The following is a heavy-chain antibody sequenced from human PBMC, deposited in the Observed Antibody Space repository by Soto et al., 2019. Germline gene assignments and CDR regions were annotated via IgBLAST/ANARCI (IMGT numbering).Heavy chain of an antibody. CDR2: MYYAGSG. CDR3: ARGVAATTHFDS. J-gene: IGHJ4*02. D-gene: IGHD5-12*01. Sequence: QVQLQESGPGLVKPSQTLSLTCTVSGGSISSGGHYWSWLRQHPEKGLECIGYMYYAGSGYYNPSLQSRVTISLDTSKNQCSLELRSVTAADTAVYYCARGVAATTHFDSWGQGTLVTVSS. V-gene: IGHV4-31*03. CDR1: GGSISSGGHY.